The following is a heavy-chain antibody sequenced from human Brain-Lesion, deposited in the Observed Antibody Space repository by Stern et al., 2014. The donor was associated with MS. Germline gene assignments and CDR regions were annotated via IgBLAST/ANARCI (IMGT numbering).Heavy chain of an antibody. V-gene: IGHV4-39*01. CDR2: IDYSGTT. D-gene: IGHD3-3*01. CDR1: GDSISSSSHY. J-gene: IGHJ4*02. CDR3: ARVYDFWSGYYFDYFDY. Sequence: QVQLVQSGPGLVKPSETLSLTCTVSGDSISSSSHYWGWIRQPPGKGLEWIGSIDYSGTTYYNPSLKSRPTISVPTSQNQVSLTLSFVTAADTAVYYCARVYDFWSGYYFDYFDYWGQGILVTVSS.